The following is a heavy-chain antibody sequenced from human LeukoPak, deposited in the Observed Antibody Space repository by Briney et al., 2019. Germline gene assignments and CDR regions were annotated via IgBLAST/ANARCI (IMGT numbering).Heavy chain of an antibody. Sequence: GGSLRLSCEASGFRFYTHWMNWVRQIPGGGGGCVSNVMLDVGAEYYLHSAKGRFSISRDNVKNLVYLQLNSLRTEDTAVYYCSGRSGFSSIYWGQGTLVTVSS. D-gene: IGHD2-2*01. V-gene: IGHV3-7*01. J-gene: IGHJ4*02. CDR1: GFRFYTHW. CDR3: SGRSGFSSIY. CDR2: VMLDVGAE.